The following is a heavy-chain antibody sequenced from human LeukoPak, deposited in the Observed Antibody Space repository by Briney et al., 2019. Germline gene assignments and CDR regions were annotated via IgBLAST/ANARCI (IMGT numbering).Heavy chain of an antibody. CDR1: GYTLTNYA. CDR3: AIEQHLVIHY. V-gene: IGHV1-3*01. Sequence: ASVKVSCKASGYTLTNYAMHWVRQAPGQRLEWMGWINAGNGNTKYSQKFQGRVTTTRDTSASTAYMELSSLTSEDMAVYYCAIEQHLVIHYWGQGTLVTVSS. J-gene: IGHJ4*02. CDR2: INAGNGNT. D-gene: IGHD6-13*01.